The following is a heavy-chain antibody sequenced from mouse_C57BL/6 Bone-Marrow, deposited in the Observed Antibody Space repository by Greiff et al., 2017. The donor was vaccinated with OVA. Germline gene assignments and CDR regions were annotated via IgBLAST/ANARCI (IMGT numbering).Heavy chain of an antibody. CDR3: ARGGRRVPDY. V-gene: IGHV1-69*01. Sequence: QVQLQQPGAELVMPGASVKLSCKASGYTFTSYWMHWVKQRPGPGLEWIGEIDPSDSYTNYNQKFKGKSTLPVDKSSSTAYMQLSSLTSEDSAVYYCARGGRRVPDYWGQGTTLTVSS. CDR1: GYTFTSYW. CDR2: IDPSDSYT. J-gene: IGHJ2*01.